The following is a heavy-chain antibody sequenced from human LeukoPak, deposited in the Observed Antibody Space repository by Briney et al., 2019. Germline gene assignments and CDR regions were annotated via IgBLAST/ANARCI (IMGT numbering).Heavy chain of an antibody. Sequence: GGSLRLSCAASGFTFGNYWMSWVRQAPGKGLEWVANIKQDGSDKYYVDSVTGRFTISRDNAKNSLYLQMNSLRAEHTAVYYCARWATSFDLWGQGTLVTVSS. D-gene: IGHD6-6*01. V-gene: IGHV3-7*01. CDR1: GFTFGNYW. CDR2: IKQDGSDK. CDR3: ARWATSFDL. J-gene: IGHJ4*02.